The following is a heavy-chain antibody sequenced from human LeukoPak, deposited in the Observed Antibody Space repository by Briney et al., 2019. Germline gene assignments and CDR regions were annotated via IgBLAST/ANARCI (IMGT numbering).Heavy chain of an antibody. CDR2: INSGGSTL. CDR1: GFTFSSYE. CDR3: ARADYYDSSGYNDY. J-gene: IGHJ4*02. D-gene: IGHD3-22*01. Sequence: GGSLRLSCAASGFTFSSYEMNWVRQAPGKGLEWVSYINSGGSTLYYADSVKGRFTISRDNSKNMLYLQMTSLRAEDTAVYYCARADYYDSSGYNDYWGQGTLVTVSS. V-gene: IGHV3-48*03.